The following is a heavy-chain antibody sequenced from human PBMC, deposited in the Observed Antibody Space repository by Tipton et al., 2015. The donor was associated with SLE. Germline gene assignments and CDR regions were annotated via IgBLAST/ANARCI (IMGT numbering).Heavy chain of an antibody. CDR2: MNPNSGGT. J-gene: IGHJ4*02. D-gene: IGHD6-19*01. CDR1: GYNFNAYY. V-gene: IGHV1-2*06. CDR3: ARVGSGWFHFDY. Sequence: QVQLVQSGAEVKKSGASVKVSCKASGYNFNAYYIHWVRQAPGHGLEWMGQMNPNSGGTHYAQSFQGRVTMTGDTSVSTAYMELSGPRSDDTAVYFCARVGSGWFHFDYWGQGALVTVSS.